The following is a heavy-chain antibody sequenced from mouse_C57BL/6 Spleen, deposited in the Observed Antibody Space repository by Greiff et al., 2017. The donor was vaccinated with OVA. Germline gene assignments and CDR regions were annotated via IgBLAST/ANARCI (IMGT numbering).Heavy chain of an antibody. Sequence: VQLQQSGAELVRPGTSVKVSCKASGYAFTNYLIEWVKQRPGQGLEWIGVINPGSGGTNYNEKFKGKATLTADKSSSTAYMQLSSLTSEDSAVYFCARNQIYYDYDGTFDYWGQGTTLTVSS. V-gene: IGHV1-54*01. CDR2: INPGSGGT. J-gene: IGHJ2*01. D-gene: IGHD2-4*01. CDR1: GYAFTNYL. CDR3: ARNQIYYDYDGTFDY.